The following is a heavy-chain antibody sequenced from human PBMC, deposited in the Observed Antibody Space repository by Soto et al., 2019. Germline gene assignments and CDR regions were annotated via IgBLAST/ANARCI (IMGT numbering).Heavy chain of an antibody. CDR3: AKGVMLRAYYYGMDV. CDR2: ISGSGGST. Sequence: GGSLRLSCAASGFTFSSYAMSWVRQAPGKGLEWVSAISGSGGSTYYADSVKGRFTISRDNSKNTLYLQMNSLRAGDTAVYYCAKGVMLRAYYYGMDVWGQGTTVTVSS. D-gene: IGHD2-8*01. V-gene: IGHV3-23*01. J-gene: IGHJ6*02. CDR1: GFTFSSYA.